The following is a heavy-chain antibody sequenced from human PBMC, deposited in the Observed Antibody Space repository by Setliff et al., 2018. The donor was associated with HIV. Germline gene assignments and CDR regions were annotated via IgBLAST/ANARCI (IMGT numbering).Heavy chain of an antibody. D-gene: IGHD7-27*01. CDR1: GASVSTYY. J-gene: IGHJ2*01. CDR3: ARSLGITYFDL. V-gene: IGHV4-4*07. Sequence: SLTCTVSGASVSTYYWSWIRQPAGKGLEWIGRIYGSGTINYNPHLKSRVIMSVDTSKNVFSLKLTSLTAADTAVYYCARSLGITYFDLWGRGTLVTVSS. CDR2: IYGSGTI.